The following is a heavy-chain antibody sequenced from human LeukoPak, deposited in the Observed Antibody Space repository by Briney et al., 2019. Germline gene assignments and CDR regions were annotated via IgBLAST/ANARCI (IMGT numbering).Heavy chain of an antibody. CDR3: AKGQSKAVGYYFDY. CDR1: GFTFSSYV. D-gene: IGHD6-19*01. V-gene: IGHV3-9*03. Sequence: GGSLRLSCAASGFTFSSYVMSWVRQAPGKGLEWVSGISWNSGSIGYADSVKGRFTISRDNAKNSLYLQMNSLRAEDMALYYCAKGQSKAVGYYFDYWGQGTLVTVSS. CDR2: ISWNSGSI. J-gene: IGHJ4*02.